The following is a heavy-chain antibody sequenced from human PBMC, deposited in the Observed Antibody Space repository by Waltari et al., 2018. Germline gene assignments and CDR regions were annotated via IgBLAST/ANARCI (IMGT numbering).Heavy chain of an antibody. CDR1: GYTCTGYH. Sequence: QVQLVQSGAEVKQPGASAKDSCKADGYTCTGYHMQRVRQAPRQGLEWVGWINPNSGGTNYAQKFQGRVTRTRNTSISTAYMELSRLRSEDTAVYYCARGGGGDRSGWYLYWGQGTLVTVSS. V-gene: IGHV1-2*02. J-gene: IGHJ4*02. CDR2: INPNSGGT. D-gene: IGHD6-19*01. CDR3: ARGGGGDRSGWYLY.